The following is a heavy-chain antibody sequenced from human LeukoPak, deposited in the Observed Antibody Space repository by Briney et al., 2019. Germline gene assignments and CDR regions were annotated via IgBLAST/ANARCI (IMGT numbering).Heavy chain of an antibody. CDR3: ARDRGGGSCYDY. CDR1: GFTFTTYW. J-gene: IGHJ4*02. V-gene: IGHV3-74*01. D-gene: IGHD2-15*01. CDR2: VDSHGSDT. Sequence: GGSPRLSCAASGFTFTTYWMHWVRQAPGKELVWVSRVDSHGSDTVYADSVKGRFTISRDNARNTVYLYMNSLRVDDTAIYYCARDRGGGSCYDYWGQGTPVTVS.